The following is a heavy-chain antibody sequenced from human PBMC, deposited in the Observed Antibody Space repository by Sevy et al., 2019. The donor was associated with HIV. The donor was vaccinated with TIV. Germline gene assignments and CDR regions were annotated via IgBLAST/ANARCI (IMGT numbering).Heavy chain of an antibody. Sequence: GGSLRLSCTASGFTFSNYVMAWVRQAAGTGLQWISSVTRSNTYYIDSARGRFTISRDNSKNTLYLQMNSLSADDTAIYYCARELNLGQIVTIEYWGRGSLVTVSS. J-gene: IGHJ4*02. CDR1: GFTFSNYV. CDR2: VTRSNT. V-gene: IGHV3-23*01. D-gene: IGHD3-16*02. CDR3: ARELNLGQIVTIEY.